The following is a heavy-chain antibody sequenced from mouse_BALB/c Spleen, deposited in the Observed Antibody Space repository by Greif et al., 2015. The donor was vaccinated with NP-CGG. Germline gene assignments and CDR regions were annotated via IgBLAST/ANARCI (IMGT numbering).Heavy chain of an antibody. V-gene: IGHV1-9*01. J-gene: IGHJ2*01. D-gene: IGHD1-1*01. CDR2: ILPGSGST. CDR1: GYTFSSYW. Sequence: VQLQQSGAELMKPRASVKISCKATGYTFSSYWIEWVKQRPGHGLEWIGEILPGSGSTNYNEKFKGKATFTADTSSNTAYMQLSSLTSEDSAVYYCASNYGSRNYFDYWGQGTTLTVSS. CDR3: ASNYGSRNYFDY.